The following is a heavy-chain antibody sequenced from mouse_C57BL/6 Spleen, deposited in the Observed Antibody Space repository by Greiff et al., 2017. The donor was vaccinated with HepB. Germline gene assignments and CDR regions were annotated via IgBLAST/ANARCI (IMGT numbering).Heavy chain of an antibody. CDR1: GFTFSDYG. CDR2: ISSGSSTI. J-gene: IGHJ1*03. V-gene: IGHV5-17*01. D-gene: IGHD1-1*01. Sequence: DVQLVESGGGLVKPGGSLKLSCAASGFTFSDYGMHWVRQAPEKGLEWVAYISSGSSTIYYADTVKGRFTISRDNAKNTLFLQMTSLRSEDTAMYYCASYYGSSYPGFDVWGTGTTVTVSS. CDR3: ASYYGSSYPGFDV.